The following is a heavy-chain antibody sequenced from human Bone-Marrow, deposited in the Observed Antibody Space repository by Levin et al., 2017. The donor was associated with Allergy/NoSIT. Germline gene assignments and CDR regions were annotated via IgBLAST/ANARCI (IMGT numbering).Heavy chain of an antibody. V-gene: IGHV3-30*03. D-gene: IGHD3-3*01. J-gene: IGHJ4*02. Sequence: GGSLRLSCAASGFTFSSYGMHWVRQAPGKGLEWVAVISYDGSNKYYADSVKGRFTISRDNSKNTLYLQMNSLRAEDTAVYYCVTAQVRVVTATAIDYWGQGTLVTVSS. CDR1: GFTFSSYG. CDR3: VTAQVRVVTATAIDY. CDR2: ISYDGSNK.